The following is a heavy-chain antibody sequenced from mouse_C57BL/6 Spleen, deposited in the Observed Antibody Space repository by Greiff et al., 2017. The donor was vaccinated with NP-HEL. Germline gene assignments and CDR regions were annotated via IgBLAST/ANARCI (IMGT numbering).Heavy chain of an antibody. CDR1: GYAFSSSW. V-gene: IGHV1-82*01. CDR3: ARAGKGYFDD. D-gene: IGHD1-3*01. J-gene: IGHJ2*01. CDR2: IYPGDGDT. Sequence: QVQLQQSGPELVKPGASVKISCKASGYAFSSSWMNWVKQRPGKGLEWIGRIYPGDGDTNYNGKFKGKATLTADKSSSTAYMQLSSLTSEDAAVYFCARAGKGYFDDWGKGTTLTVSS.